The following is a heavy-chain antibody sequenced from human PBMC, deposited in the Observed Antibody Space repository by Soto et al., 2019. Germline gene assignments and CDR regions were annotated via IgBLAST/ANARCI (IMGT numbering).Heavy chain of an antibody. CDR2: ISSSSSYI. Sequence: PGGSLRLSCAASGFTFSSYAMSWVRQAPGKGLEWVSSISSSSSYIYYSDSVKGRFTISRDNAKNLLYLQMNSLRAEDTAVYYCARENRMYNWNDVFIWFDPWGQGTLVTVSS. CDR3: ARENRMYNWNDVFIWFDP. D-gene: IGHD1-1*01. V-gene: IGHV3-21*01. J-gene: IGHJ5*02. CDR1: GFTFSSYA.